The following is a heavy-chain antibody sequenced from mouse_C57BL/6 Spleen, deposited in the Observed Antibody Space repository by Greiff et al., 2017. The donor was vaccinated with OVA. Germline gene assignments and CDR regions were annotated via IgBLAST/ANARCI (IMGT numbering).Heavy chain of an antibody. CDR1: GYAFSSSW. Sequence: VQLQQSGPELVKPGASVKISCKASGYAFSSSWMNWVKQRPGKGLEWIGRIYPGDGDTNYNGKFKGKATLTADKSSSTAYMQLSSLTSEDSAVYFCAGSSPSWYSDVWGTGTTVTVSS. CDR2: IYPGDGDT. J-gene: IGHJ1*03. D-gene: IGHD1-1*01. CDR3: AGSSPSWYSDV. V-gene: IGHV1-82*01.